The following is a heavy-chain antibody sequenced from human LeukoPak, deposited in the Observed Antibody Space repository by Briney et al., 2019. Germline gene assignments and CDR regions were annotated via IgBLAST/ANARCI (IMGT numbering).Heavy chain of an antibody. CDR3: ARSNNDGDYLGVGFDY. CDR1: GYPFSSYA. J-gene: IGHJ4*02. Sequence: ASVKVSCKASGYPFSSYAMNWVRQAPGQGLEWMGWINTNTGNPTYAQGFTGRFAFSLDTSVSTAYLQISSLQAEDTAVYYCARSNNDGDYLGVGFDYWGQGTLVTVSS. V-gene: IGHV7-4-1*02. D-gene: IGHD4-17*01. CDR2: INTNTGNP.